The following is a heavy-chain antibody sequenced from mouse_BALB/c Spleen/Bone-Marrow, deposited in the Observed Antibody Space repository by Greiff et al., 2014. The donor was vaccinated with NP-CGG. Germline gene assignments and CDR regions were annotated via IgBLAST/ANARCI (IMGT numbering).Heavy chain of an antibody. CDR3: ANYYYGSSLFAY. Sequence: EVQLQQSGAELVKPGASVKLSCTASGFNIKDTYMHWVKQRPEQGLEWIGRIDPANGNTKYDPKFQGKATITADTSSNTAYLQLSSLTSDDTAVYYYANYYYGSSLFAYWGQGTLVTVSA. CDR2: IDPANGNT. J-gene: IGHJ3*01. CDR1: GFNIKDTY. V-gene: IGHV14-3*02. D-gene: IGHD1-1*01.